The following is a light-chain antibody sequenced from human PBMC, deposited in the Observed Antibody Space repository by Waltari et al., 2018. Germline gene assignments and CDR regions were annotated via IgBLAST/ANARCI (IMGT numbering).Light chain of an antibody. CDR2: DAS. J-gene: IGKJ2*01. CDR1: DSIIRN. V-gene: IGKV3-15*01. Sequence: KASDSIIRNLAGYQEKPGQAPGLLVYDASTRATGIPARFSGSGSGTEFTLNINSLQSEDFADYYCQQYTASHIYTFGQWTKL. CDR3: QQYTASHIYT.